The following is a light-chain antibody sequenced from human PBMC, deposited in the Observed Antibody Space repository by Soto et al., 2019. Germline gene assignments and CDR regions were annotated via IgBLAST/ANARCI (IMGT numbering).Light chain of an antibody. CDR3: QQYSNWPRT. J-gene: IGKJ1*01. V-gene: IGKV3-15*01. CDR1: QSVSRN. Sequence: EIVMTQSPATLSVSPGERATLSCRASQSVSRNLAWYQQRPGQAPRLLIYGASTRATGIPARFSRSGSGTEFTLTISSLQSEDFAVYYCQQYSNWPRTFGQGTKVDIK. CDR2: GAS.